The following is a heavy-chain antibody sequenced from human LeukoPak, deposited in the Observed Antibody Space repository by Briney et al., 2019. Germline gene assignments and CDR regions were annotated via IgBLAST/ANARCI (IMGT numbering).Heavy chain of an antibody. Sequence: GGSLRLSCVASGFAISNFWMHWVRQAPGKGLVWVARIRYDGGVTMYADSVKGRFIISRDNAKNTLYLQMDSLRVEDTAVYYCVRDDYLSYWGQGALVTVSS. CDR1: GFAISNFW. CDR3: VRDDYLSY. D-gene: IGHD4-11*01. V-gene: IGHV3-74*03. J-gene: IGHJ4*02. CDR2: IRYDGGVT.